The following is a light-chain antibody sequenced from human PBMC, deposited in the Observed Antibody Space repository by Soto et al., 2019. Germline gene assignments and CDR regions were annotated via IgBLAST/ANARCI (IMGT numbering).Light chain of an antibody. V-gene: IGKV4-1*01. CDR1: QSVLYSSNNKNY. J-gene: IGKJ2*01. CDR3: QQYYNTPYT. Sequence: DIVMTKSPDSLAVSLGERATINCKSSQSVLYSSNNKNYLAWYQQKPGQPPKLLIYWASTRESGVPDRFSGGGSGTDFTLTISSLQAEDVAFYYCQQYYNTPYTFGQGTQLEIK. CDR2: WAS.